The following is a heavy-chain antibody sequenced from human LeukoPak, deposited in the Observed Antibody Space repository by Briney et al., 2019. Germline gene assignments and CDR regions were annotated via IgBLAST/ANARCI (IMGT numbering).Heavy chain of an antibody. CDR1: GFTFSSYW. D-gene: IGHD6-13*01. V-gene: IGHV3-7*01. Sequence: GGSLRLSCAASGFTFSSYWMSWVRQAPGKGLEWVANIKQDGSAKYYVDSVKGRFTISRDNAKNSLYLQMNTLRGEDTAVYYCASTSYSSSWYWDYWGQGTLVTVPS. CDR3: ASTSYSSSWYWDY. J-gene: IGHJ4*02. CDR2: IKQDGSAK.